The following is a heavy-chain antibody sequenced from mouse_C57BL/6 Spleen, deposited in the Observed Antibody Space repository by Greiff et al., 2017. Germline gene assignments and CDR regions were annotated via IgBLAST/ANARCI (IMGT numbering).Heavy chain of an antibody. CDR3: AMIYYGNSYYFDY. CDR1: GYAFTNYL. Sequence: QVQLQQSGAELVRPGTSVKVSCKASGYAFTNYLIEWVKQRPGQGLEWIGVINPGSGGTNYNEKFKGKATLTADKSSSTAYMQLSSLTSEDSAVYFCAMIYYGNSYYFDYWGQGTTLTVSS. D-gene: IGHD2-1*01. V-gene: IGHV1-54*01. CDR2: INPGSGGT. J-gene: IGHJ2*01.